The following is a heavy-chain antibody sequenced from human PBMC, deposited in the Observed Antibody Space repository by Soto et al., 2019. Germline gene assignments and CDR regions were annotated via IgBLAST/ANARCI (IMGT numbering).Heavy chain of an antibody. CDR2: IYYSGST. Sequence: NPSETLSLTCTVSGGSISSYYWSWIRQPPGKGLEWIGYIYYSGSTNYNPSLKSRVTISVDTSKNQFSLKLSSVTAADTAVYYCARDGEGSGSYYLDAFDIWGQGTMVTVSS. D-gene: IGHD3-10*01. J-gene: IGHJ3*02. V-gene: IGHV4-59*01. CDR1: GGSISSYY. CDR3: ARDGEGSGSYYLDAFDI.